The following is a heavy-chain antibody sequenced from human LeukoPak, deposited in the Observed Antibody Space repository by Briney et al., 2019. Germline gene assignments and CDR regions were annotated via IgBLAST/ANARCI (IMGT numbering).Heavy chain of an antibody. CDR2: INPNTGGA. Sequence: GASVKVSCKASGYTFTGYYMHWVRQAPGQGLEWMRWINPNTGGANYAQKFQGRVTMTRDTSISTAYMDLSRLRSDDTAVYYCATESPSCGGDCFGYWGQGTLVTVSS. V-gene: IGHV1-2*02. CDR3: ATESPSCGGDCFGY. CDR1: GYTFTGYY. D-gene: IGHD2-21*01. J-gene: IGHJ4*02.